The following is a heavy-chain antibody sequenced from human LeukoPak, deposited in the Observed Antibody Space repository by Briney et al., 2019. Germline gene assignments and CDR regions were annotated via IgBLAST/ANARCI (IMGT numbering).Heavy chain of an antibody. J-gene: IGHJ3*02. D-gene: IGHD6-19*01. CDR1: GFTFSNYG. Sequence: PGGSLRLSCAASGFTFSNYGVHWVRQAPGKGLEWVATIWYDGSNKNYADCVKGRFTISRDNSKNTLYLQMNSLRAEDTAVYYCAKQTGGWYRSAFDIWGQGTMVTVSS. CDR3: AKQTGGWYRSAFDI. V-gene: IGHV3-33*06. CDR2: IWYDGSNK.